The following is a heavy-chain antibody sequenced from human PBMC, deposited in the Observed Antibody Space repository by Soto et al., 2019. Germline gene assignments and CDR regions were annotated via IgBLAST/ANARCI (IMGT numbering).Heavy chain of an antibody. CDR3: ASDLGAGTPFYYYYGMDV. Sequence: ASVKVSCKASGYTFTGYYMHWVRQAPGHGHEWMGWINPNSGGTNYAQKFQGWVTMTRDTSISTAYMELSRLRSDDTAVYYCASDLGAGTPFYYYYGMDVWGRGSTVAVCS. CDR1: GYTFTGYY. CDR2: INPNSGGT. V-gene: IGHV1-2*04. J-gene: IGHJ6*02. D-gene: IGHD1-1*01.